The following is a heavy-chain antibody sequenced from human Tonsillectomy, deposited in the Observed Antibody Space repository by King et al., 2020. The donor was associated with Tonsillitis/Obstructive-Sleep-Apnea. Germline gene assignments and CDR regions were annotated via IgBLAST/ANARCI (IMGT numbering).Heavy chain of an antibody. CDR1: GFTFSTYA. D-gene: IGHD2-2*02. CDR3: AREKDCSSTSCYNAFDV. Sequence: VQLVQSGGGVVQPGRSLRLSCAASGFTFSTYAMHWVRQAPGKGLEWVAVISYDGSNKYYADSVKGRITISGDNSKNTLYLQMNSLRAEDTAVYYCAREKDCSSTSCYNAFDVWGQGTMVTVSS. V-gene: IGHV3-30*04. CDR2: ISYDGSNK. J-gene: IGHJ3*01.